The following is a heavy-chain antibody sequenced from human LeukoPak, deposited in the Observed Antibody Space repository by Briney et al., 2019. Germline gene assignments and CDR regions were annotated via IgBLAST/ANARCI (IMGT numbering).Heavy chain of an antibody. Sequence: SVKVSCKASRGTFSSYAISWVRQAPGQGLEWMGGVIPIFGTANYAQKFQGRVTITTDESTSTAYMELSSLRSEDTAVYYCPREGADFWSGYYFDYWGQGTVVTVSS. CDR1: RGTFSSYA. V-gene: IGHV1-69*05. D-gene: IGHD3-3*01. CDR2: VIPIFGTA. CDR3: PREGADFWSGYYFDY. J-gene: IGHJ4*02.